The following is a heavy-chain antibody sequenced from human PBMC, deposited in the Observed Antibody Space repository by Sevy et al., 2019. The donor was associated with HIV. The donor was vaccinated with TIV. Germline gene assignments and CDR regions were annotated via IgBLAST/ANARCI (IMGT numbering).Heavy chain of an antibody. V-gene: IGHV3-30*18. CDR1: GFSFS. J-gene: IGHJ6*02. D-gene: IGHD1-26*01. CDR3: ANAYSGSYSHSYLYALDV. CDR2: ISHDGINE. Sequence: GESLKISCIGSGFSFSYWVRQAPGKGLDWVALISHDGINEYYADSVKGRFTISRDNSKNTVYLEMNSLRNEDTAIYFCANAYSGSYSHSYLYALDVWGQGTTVTVSS.